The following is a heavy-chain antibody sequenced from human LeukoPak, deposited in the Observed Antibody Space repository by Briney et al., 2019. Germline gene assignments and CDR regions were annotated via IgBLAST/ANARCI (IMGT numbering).Heavy chain of an antibody. J-gene: IGHJ4*02. Sequence: ASVKVSCKASGYTFTGYYMHWVRQAPGQGLEWMGWINPNSGGTNYAQKFQGRVTMTRDTSISTAYMELSRLRSDDTAVYYCARADSEGIISIWYYFDYWGQGTLVTVSS. D-gene: IGHD3-10*01. V-gene: IGHV1-2*02. CDR1: GYTFTGYY. CDR2: INPNSGGT. CDR3: ARADSEGIISIWYYFDY.